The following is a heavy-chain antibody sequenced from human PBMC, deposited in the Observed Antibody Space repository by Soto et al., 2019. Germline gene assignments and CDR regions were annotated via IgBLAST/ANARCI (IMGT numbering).Heavy chain of an antibody. V-gene: IGHV4-30-4*01. D-gene: IGHD1-26*01. CDR3: ARDDSGFSGSHYIDYFNY. Sequence: SETLSLTCTVSGGSISSGNYYWSWIRQPPGKGLEWIGFISYSGSTYYNLSLKSRITISVDTSKNQFSLNLSFVTAEDTAVYYCARDDSGFSGSHYIDYFNYWGQGALVTVSS. CDR1: GGSISSGNYY. CDR2: ISYSGST. J-gene: IGHJ4*02.